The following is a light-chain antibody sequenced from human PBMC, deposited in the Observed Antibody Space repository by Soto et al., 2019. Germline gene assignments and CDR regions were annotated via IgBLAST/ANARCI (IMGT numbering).Light chain of an antibody. CDR1: SGHSSYI. V-gene: IGLV4-60*02. Sequence: QSVLTQSSSASASLGSSVKLTCTLSSGHSSYIIAWHQQQPGKAPRYLMKLEGSGSYNKGSGVPDRFSGSSSGADRYLTISNPQFGDGADYYGETWKSNPHTLFGGGT. J-gene: IGLJ3*02. CDR2: LEGSGSY. CDR3: ETWKSNPHTL.